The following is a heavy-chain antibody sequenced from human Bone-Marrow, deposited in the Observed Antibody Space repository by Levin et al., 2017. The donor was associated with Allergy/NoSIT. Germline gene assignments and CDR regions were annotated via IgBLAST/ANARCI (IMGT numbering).Heavy chain of an antibody. CDR3: AKDTVSGYDFWDAFDI. Sequence: GGSLRLSCAASGFTFDDYAMHWVRQAPGKGLEWVSGISWNSGSIGYADSVKGRFTISRDNAKNSLYLQMNSLRAEDTALYYCAKDTVSGYDFWDAFDIWGQGTMVTVSS. D-gene: IGHD5-12*01. CDR1: GFTFDDYA. CDR2: ISWNSGSI. J-gene: IGHJ3*02. V-gene: IGHV3-9*01.